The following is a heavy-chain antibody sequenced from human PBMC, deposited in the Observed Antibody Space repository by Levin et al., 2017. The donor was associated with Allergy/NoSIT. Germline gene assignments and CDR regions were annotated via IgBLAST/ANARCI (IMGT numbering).Heavy chain of an antibody. CDR1: GFTFSSYA. J-gene: IGHJ6*02. D-gene: IGHD3-22*01. CDR2: ISGSGGST. Sequence: GGSLRLSCAASGFTFSSYAMSWVRQAPGKGLEWVSAISGSGGSTYYADSVKGRFTISRDNSKNTLYLQMNSLRAEDTAVYYCAKDHYYDSDYYYYYGMDVWGQGTTVTVSS. CDR3: AKDHYYDSDYYYYYGMDV. V-gene: IGHV3-23*01.